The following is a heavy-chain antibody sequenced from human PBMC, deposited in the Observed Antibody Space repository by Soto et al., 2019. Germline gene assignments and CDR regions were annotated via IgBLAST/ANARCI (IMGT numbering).Heavy chain of an antibody. J-gene: IGHJ4*02. CDR3: AKDSVLRYFDWAPFDY. D-gene: IGHD3-9*01. V-gene: IGHV3-30*18. CDR2: ISYDGSNK. Sequence: GESLKISCAASGFTFSSYGMHWVRQAPGKGLEWVAVISYDGSNKYYADSVKGRFTISRDNSKNTLYLQMNSLRAEDTAVYYCAKDSVLRYFDWAPFDYWGQGTLVTVSS. CDR1: GFTFSSYG.